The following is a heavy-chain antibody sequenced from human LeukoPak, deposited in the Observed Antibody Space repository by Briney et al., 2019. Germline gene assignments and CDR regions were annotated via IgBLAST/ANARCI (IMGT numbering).Heavy chain of an antibody. J-gene: IGHJ6*04. CDR2: INNDGSST. CDR3: ARDALGVAERSSGWRGGMDV. CDR1: GFTFSSYW. V-gene: IGHV3-74*01. Sequence: AGGSLRLSCAASGFTFSSYWMHWVRQAPGKGLVWVSRINNDGSSTAYADSVKGRFTISRDNAKNTLFLQMNSPRAEDTAVYYCARDALGVAERSSGWRGGMDVWGEGTADPVSS. D-gene: IGHD6-19*01.